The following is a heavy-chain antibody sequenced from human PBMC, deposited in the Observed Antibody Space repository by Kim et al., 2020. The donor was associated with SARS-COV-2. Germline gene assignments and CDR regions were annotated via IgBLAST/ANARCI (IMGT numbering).Heavy chain of an antibody. CDR2: IWYDGSNK. D-gene: IGHD4-17*01. Sequence: GGSLRLSCAASGFIFRNYGMHWVRQAPGKGLEWVAVIWYDGSNKYYADSVKGRSTISRDNSKNTLYLQMNSLRAEDTAVYYCAKAPADGDYYYWGQGTLVTVSS. V-gene: IGHV3-33*06. CDR1: GFIFRNYG. J-gene: IGHJ4*02. CDR3: AKAPADGDYYY.